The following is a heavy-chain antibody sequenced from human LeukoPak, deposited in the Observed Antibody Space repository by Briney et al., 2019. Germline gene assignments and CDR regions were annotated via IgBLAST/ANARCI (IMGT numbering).Heavy chain of an antibody. CDR3: ARSLHDAFDI. CDR1: GFIFSRYV. CDR2: INWNGGST. J-gene: IGHJ3*02. V-gene: IGHV3-20*04. Sequence: GGSLRLSCAPSGFIFSRYVMSWVRQAPGKGLEWVSGINWNGGSTGYADSVKGRFTISRDNAKNSLYLQMNSLRAEDTALYYFARSLHDAFDIWGQGTIVTVSS.